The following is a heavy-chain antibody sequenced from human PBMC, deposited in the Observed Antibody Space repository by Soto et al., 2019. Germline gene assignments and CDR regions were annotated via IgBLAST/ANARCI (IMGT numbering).Heavy chain of an antibody. CDR3: ARGRGIAGSGF. J-gene: IGHJ3*01. CDR2: ISYDGSNE. V-gene: IGHV3-30-3*01. Sequence: QVQLVESGGGVVQPGRSLRLSCAASGFTFSSYAMHWVRQAPGKGLEWVAVISYDGSNEYYADSVKGRFTNSRDNSKNTRYLQMNSLGAEDTAVDYCARGRGIAGSGFWGQGTMVTVSS. D-gene: IGHD6-19*01. CDR1: GFTFSSYA.